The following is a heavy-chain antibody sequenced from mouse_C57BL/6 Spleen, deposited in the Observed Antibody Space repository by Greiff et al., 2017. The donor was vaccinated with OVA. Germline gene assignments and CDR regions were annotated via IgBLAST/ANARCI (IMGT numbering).Heavy chain of an antibody. D-gene: IGHD2-1*01. CDR2: ISYSGST. V-gene: IGHV3-1*01. J-gene: IGHJ2*01. CDR1: GYSITSGYD. Sequence: EVQLVESGPGMVKPSQSLSLTCTVTGYSITSGYDWHWIRHFPGNKLEWMGYISYSGSTNYNPSLNSRISITHDTSKNHFFLKLNSVTTEDTATYYCARGGNYALDYWGQGTTLTVSS. CDR3: ARGGNYALDY.